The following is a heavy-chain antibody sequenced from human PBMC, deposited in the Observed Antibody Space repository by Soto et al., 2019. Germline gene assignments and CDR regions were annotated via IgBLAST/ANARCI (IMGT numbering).Heavy chain of an antibody. CDR3: ARGPTDYYDNSGNYFLDY. CDR2: ISTYNGNT. CDR1: GYTFITYG. Sequence: QVPLVQSGAEVKKPGASVKVSCKASGYTFITYGVSWVRQAPGQGLDWLGWISTYNGNTRYAERLQGRVTLTTHPTTNTAYMELRNLRSDDTAVYYCARGPTDYYDNSGNYFLDYWGQGTLVTVSS. V-gene: IGHV1-18*01. D-gene: IGHD3-22*01. J-gene: IGHJ4*02.